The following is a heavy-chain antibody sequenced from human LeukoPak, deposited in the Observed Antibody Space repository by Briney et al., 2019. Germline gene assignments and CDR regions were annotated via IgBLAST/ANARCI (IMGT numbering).Heavy chain of an antibody. Sequence: NAGGSLRLSCAASGFTFSNAWMSWVRQAPGKGLEWVGRIKSKTDGGTTDYAAPVKGRFTISRDDSKNTLYLQMNSLKTEDTAVYYCTTDDGDYDGWFDPWGQGTLVTDSS. CDR2: IKSKTDGGTT. D-gene: IGHD4-17*01. CDR1: GFTFSNAW. CDR3: TTDDGDYDGWFDP. J-gene: IGHJ5*02. V-gene: IGHV3-15*01.